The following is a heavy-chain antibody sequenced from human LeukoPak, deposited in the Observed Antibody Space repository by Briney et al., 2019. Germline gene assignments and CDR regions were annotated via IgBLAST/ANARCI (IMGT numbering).Heavy chain of an antibody. Sequence: PSETLSLTCAASSGSIGSSTWWSWVRQPPGKGLEWIGEINHSGSTHYTPSLKSRVTISVDTSDNKFSLKMISVTAADAAVYYCALGYNDIWELWGRGTLVTVSS. CDR3: ALGYNDIWEL. V-gene: IGHV4-4*02. CDR1: SGSIGSSTW. CDR2: INHSGST. D-gene: IGHD5-24*01. J-gene: IGHJ4*02.